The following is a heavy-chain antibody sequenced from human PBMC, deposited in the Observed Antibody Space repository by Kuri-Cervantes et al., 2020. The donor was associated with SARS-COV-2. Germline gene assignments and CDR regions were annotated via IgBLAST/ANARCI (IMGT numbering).Heavy chain of an antibody. V-gene: IGHV3-74*01. D-gene: IGHD3-22*01. Sequence: GESLKISCAASGFTFSGHWIHWVRQAPGKGLVWVSRINPDGSYTNNADSVKGRFTLSRDNAKNMLFLQMNSLRAEDTAVYYCARDERRYYDNSGHGAFDIWGQGTMVTVSS. CDR1: GFTFSGHW. J-gene: IGHJ3*02. CDR3: ARDERRYYDNSGHGAFDI. CDR2: INPDGSYT.